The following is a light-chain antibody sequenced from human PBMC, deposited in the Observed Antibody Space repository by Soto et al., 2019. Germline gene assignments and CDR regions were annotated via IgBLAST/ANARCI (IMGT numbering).Light chain of an antibody. Sequence: QSVLTQSPSASGTPGQRVSFSCSGSSSNIGSNTVSWYQHVPGTAPKLLIYSNDQRPSAVPGRFSGSKSGSSASLAISGLQSEDEAYYYCATWDDSLNVVFGGGTKLTVL. CDR2: SND. V-gene: IGLV1-44*01. CDR1: SSNIGSNT. CDR3: ATWDDSLNVV. J-gene: IGLJ3*02.